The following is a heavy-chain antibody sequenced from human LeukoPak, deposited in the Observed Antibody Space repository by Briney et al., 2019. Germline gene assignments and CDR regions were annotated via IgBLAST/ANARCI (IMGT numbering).Heavy chain of an antibody. CDR1: GFTFSSYG. CDR3: AKDGSAYCGGDCYSDY. CDR2: IRYDGSNK. V-gene: IGHV3-30*02. Sequence: GGSLRLSCAASGFTFSSYGMHWVRQAPGKGLEWVAFIRYDGSNKYYADSVKGRFTISRDNSKNTLYLQMNSLRAEDTAVYYCAKDGSAYCGGDCYSDYWGQGTLVTVS. D-gene: IGHD2-21*02. J-gene: IGHJ4*02.